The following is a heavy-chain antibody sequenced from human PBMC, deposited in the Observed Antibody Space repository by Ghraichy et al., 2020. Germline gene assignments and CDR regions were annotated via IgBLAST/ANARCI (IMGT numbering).Heavy chain of an antibody. Sequence: GGSLRLSCAASGFTFSSYAMHWVRQAPGKGLEWVSAINDNGDKTYYADSVKGRFTISRDNSKNTLFLQVNNLRAEDTAVYYCAKRSPYSSSEFYFDCWGQGNLVTVSS. CDR2: INDNGDKT. D-gene: IGHD6-13*01. CDR1: GFTFSSYA. J-gene: IGHJ4*02. CDR3: AKRSPYSSSEFYFDC. V-gene: IGHV3-23*01.